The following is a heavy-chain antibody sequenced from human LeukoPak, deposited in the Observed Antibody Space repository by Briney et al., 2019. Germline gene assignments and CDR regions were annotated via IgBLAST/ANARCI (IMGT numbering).Heavy chain of an antibody. CDR1: GFTFSSSW. CDR2: ITRDGSST. D-gene: IGHD3-16*01. CDR3: ARDPGYESWSPFWGGMDV. J-gene: IGHJ6*04. V-gene: IGHV3-74*01. Sequence: GGSLRLSCAASGFTFSSSWMHWVRQAPGNVMVWVSRITRDGSSTIYADSVKGRFTTSRDNAKKTLYLQMDSLRDDDTAVYYCARDPGYESWSPFWGGMDVWGNGTTVIVSS.